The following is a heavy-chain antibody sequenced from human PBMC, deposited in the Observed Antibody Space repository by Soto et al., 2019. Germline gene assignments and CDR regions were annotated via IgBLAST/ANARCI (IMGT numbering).Heavy chain of an antibody. Sequence: QVQLQQWGAGLLKPSETLSLTCAVYGGSFSGYYWSWIRQPPGKGLEWIGEINHSGSTNYNPSLKSRVTISVDTSKNQFSLKLSSVTAADTAVYYCARGGRGYSYGPGPFDYWGQGTLVTVSS. V-gene: IGHV4-34*01. D-gene: IGHD5-18*01. CDR1: GGSFSGYY. CDR2: INHSGST. J-gene: IGHJ4*02. CDR3: ARGGRGYSYGPGPFDY.